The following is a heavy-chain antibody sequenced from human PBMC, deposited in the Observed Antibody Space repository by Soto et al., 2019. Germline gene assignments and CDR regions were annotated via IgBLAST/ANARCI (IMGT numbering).Heavy chain of an antibody. CDR1: GFTFSSYA. D-gene: IGHD2-2*01. Sequence: GGSLRLSCAASGFTFSSYAMSWVRQAPGKGLEWVSAIRGSGGNIYYADSVKGRFTISRDNAKNTLYLQMNSLRAEDTAVYYCARGCTSTSCYAGVAYWGQGTLVTVSS. J-gene: IGHJ4*02. CDR3: ARGCTSTSCYAGVAY. V-gene: IGHV3-23*01. CDR2: IRGSGGNI.